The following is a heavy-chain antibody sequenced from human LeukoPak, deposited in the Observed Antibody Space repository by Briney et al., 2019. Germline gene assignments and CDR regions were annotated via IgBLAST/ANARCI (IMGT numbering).Heavy chain of an antibody. Sequence: ASVKVSCKASGDTFSSYAISWVRQAPGQGLEWMGGIIPIFGTANYAQKFQGRVTITADESTSTAYMELSSLRSEDTAVYYCARAVPARRFYDPWKATAFDYWGQGTLVTVSS. J-gene: IGHJ4*02. D-gene: IGHD2-2*01. CDR2: IIPIFGTA. V-gene: IGHV1-69*13. CDR3: ARAVPARRFYDPWKATAFDY. CDR1: GDTFSSYA.